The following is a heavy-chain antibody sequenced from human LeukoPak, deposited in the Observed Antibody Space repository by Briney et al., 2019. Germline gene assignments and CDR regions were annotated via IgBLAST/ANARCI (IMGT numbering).Heavy chain of an antibody. J-gene: IGHJ3*02. D-gene: IGHD5-12*01. V-gene: IGHV3-73*01. CDR1: GFTFSGSA. Sequence: GGSLRLSYAASGFTFSGSAMHWVRQASGKGLEWVGRIRSKANSYATAYAASVKGRFTISRDDSKNTAYLQMNSLKTEDTAVYYCTLGDYDYDAFDIWGQGTMVTVSS. CDR3: TLGDYDYDAFDI. CDR2: IRSKANSYAT.